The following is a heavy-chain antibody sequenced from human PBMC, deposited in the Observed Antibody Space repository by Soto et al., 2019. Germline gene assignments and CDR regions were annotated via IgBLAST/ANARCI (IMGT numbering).Heavy chain of an antibody. CDR2: ISTSSYYI. Sequence: PGGSLSLSCTASGFTFSDYYMSWIRQAPGKGLEWVSYISTSSYYINYADSVRGRFTISRDNAMNSLYLQMNSLRAEDTAVYYCARSDNGGTSGVFNFDYWGQGTLVTVS. CDR3: ARSDNGGTSGVFNFDY. D-gene: IGHD4-17*01. J-gene: IGHJ4*02. V-gene: IGHV3-11*03. CDR1: GFTFSDYY.